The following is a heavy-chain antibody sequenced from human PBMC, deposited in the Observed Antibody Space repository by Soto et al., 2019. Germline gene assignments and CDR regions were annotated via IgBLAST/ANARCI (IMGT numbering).Heavy chain of an antibody. Sequence: SVKVSCKASGGTFSSYAISWVRQAPGQGLEWMGGIIPIFGTANYAQKFQGRVTITADESTSTAYMELSSLRSEDTAVYYCATGGTMTIGFDYWGQGTLVTVSS. V-gene: IGHV1-69*13. J-gene: IGHJ4*01. CDR3: ATGGTMTIGFDY. CDR1: GGTFSSYA. D-gene: IGHD3-22*01. CDR2: IIPIFGTA.